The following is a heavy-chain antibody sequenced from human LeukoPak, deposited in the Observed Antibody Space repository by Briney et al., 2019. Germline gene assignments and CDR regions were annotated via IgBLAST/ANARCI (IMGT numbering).Heavy chain of an antibody. CDR2: MNPNSGNT. CDR1: GYTFTSYD. V-gene: IGHV1-8*01. D-gene: IGHD6-13*01. Sequence: GASVKVSCKASGYTFTSYDINWVRQATGQGLEWMGWMNPNSGNTGYAQKFQGRVTMTRNTSISTAYMELSSLRSEDTAVYYCARGRGGSSWYQRDKKNRGTFDPWGQGTLVTVPS. CDR3: ARGRGGSSWYQRDKKNRGTFDP. J-gene: IGHJ5*02.